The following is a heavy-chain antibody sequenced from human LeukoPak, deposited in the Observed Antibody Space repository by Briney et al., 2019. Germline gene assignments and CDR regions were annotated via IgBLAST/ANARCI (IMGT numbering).Heavy chain of an antibody. Sequence: SETLSLTCGVSGYSISGGYHWAWIRQPPGKGLEWIASLYSSGSNYYNPSLKSRVTMSLDTSKNQFSLRLRSVTAADTAVYYCARHRLFDTTGYYYDFDYWGQGTLVTVSS. CDR3: ARHRLFDTTGYYYDFDY. CDR2: LYSSGSN. V-gene: IGHV4-38-2*01. CDR1: GYSISGGYH. J-gene: IGHJ4*02. D-gene: IGHD3-22*01.